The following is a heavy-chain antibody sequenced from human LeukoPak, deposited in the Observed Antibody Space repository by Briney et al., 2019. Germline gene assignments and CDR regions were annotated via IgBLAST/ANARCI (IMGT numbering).Heavy chain of an antibody. Sequence: GRSLRLSCAVSGFMFSNHGMHWVRQAPGKGLEWVAIIWNDGNNRYYADSVKGRFTISRDNSKNTLSLQMNSLRAEDTAIYYCARDPGTLATYFDYWGPGTLVTVSS. D-gene: IGHD6-13*01. CDR1: GFMFSNHG. V-gene: IGHV3-33*08. J-gene: IGHJ4*02. CDR2: IWNDGNNR. CDR3: ARDPGTLATYFDY.